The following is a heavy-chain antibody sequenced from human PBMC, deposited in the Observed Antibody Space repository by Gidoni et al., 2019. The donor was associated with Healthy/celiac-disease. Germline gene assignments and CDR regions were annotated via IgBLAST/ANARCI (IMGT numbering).Heavy chain of an antibody. J-gene: IGHJ3*02. V-gene: IGHV3-49*05. D-gene: IGHD6-19*01. CDR2: IRSKAYGGTT. CDR3: TRDYYEVAVAGTGAFDI. Sequence: EVQLVESGGGLVKPGRSLRLSCTASGFTFGDYAMSWFRQAPGKGLEWVGFIRSKAYGGTTEYAASVKGRFTISRDDSKSIAYLQMNSLKTEDTAVYYCTRDYYEVAVAGTGAFDIWGQGTMVTVSS. CDR1: GFTFGDYA.